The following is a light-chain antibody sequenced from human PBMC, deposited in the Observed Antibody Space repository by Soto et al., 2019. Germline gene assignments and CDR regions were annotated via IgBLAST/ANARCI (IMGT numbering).Light chain of an antibody. Sequence: EIVLTQSRGTLSLSPGERATLSCRASQSVSSSYLAWHQQKPGQAPRLLIYGASSRATGIPDRFSGSGSGTDFTLTISRLEPEDFAVYYCQQYGSSPTYTFGQGTKLEIK. V-gene: IGKV3-20*01. CDR2: GAS. J-gene: IGKJ2*01. CDR3: QQYGSSPTYT. CDR1: QSVSSSY.